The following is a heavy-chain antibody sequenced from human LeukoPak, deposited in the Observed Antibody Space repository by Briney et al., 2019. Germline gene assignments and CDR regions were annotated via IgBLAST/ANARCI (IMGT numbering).Heavy chain of an antibody. Sequence: GGSLRLSCKGSGFTFSDAWMNWVRQAPGKGLEWVSGINNDGTATYYADSVKGRFTISRDNAKNTVYLQMNGLRAEDTSVYFCATVSEYWGQGTLVTVSS. CDR2: INNDGTAT. J-gene: IGHJ4*02. V-gene: IGHV3-74*01. CDR1: GFTFSDAW. CDR3: ATVSEY.